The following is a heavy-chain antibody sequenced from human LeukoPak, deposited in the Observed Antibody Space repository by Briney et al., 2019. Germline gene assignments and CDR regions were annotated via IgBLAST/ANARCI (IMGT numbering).Heavy chain of an antibody. D-gene: IGHD6-13*01. V-gene: IGHV1-18*01. CDR2: ISAYNGNT. Sequence: ASVKVSCKASGYTFRSSGISWVRQAPGQGLEWMGWISAYNGNTNYAQKLQGRVTMTTDTSTSTAYMELRSLRSDDTAVYYCARSGVSWSAIGAFDYWGQGTLVTVSS. CDR3: ARSGVSWSAIGAFDY. J-gene: IGHJ4*02. CDR1: GYTFRSSG.